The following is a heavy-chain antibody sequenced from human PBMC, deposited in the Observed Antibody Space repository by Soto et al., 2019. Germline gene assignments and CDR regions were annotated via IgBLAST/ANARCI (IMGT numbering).Heavy chain of an antibody. CDR3: ARDGSSGPFDY. CDR2: IYYSGST. D-gene: IGHD3-22*01. V-gene: IGHV4-59*01. CDR1: GGSISSYY. J-gene: IGHJ4*02. Sequence: PSETLSLTCTVSGGSISSYYWSWIRQPPGKGLEWIGYIYYSGSTNYNPALKSRVTISVDTPKNQFSLKLTSVTAADTAVYYCARDGSSGPFDYWGQGTLVTVSS.